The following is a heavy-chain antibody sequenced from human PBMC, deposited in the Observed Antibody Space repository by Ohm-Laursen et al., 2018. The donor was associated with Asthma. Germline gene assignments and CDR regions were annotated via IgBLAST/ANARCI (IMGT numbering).Heavy chain of an antibody. CDR1: GFTFSGSW. V-gene: IGHV3-30*18. CDR3: AKDGSGYGMDV. D-gene: IGHD3-3*01. Sequence: SLRLSCAASGFTFSGSWMIWVRQAPGKGLEWVAAISYDGSNKYYADSVKGRFTISRDNSKNTLYLQMNSLRAEDTAVYYCAKDGSGYGMDVWGQGTTVTVSS. J-gene: IGHJ6*02. CDR2: ISYDGSNK.